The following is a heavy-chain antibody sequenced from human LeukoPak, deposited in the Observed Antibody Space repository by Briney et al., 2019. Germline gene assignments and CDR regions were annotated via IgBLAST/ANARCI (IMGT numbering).Heavy chain of an antibody. CDR3: AKMSGVVWFGGLRSPFDS. D-gene: IGHD3-10*01. V-gene: IGHV3-23*01. Sequence: GGSLRLSCAASGFTFSNYAMIWVRQAPGKGLQWVSVISAGGVSLFSGSGSATYYADSVEGRFTISRDNSKNTLYLQMNSLRADDRAVYYWAKMSGVVWFGGLRSPFDSGAQETLATVPS. J-gene: IGHJ4*02. CDR2: ISAGGVSLFSGSGSAT. CDR1: GFTFSNYA.